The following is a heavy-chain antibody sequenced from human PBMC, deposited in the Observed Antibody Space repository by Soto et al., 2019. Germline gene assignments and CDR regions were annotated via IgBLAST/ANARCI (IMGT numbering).Heavy chain of an antibody. CDR1: GGSLGGYY. Sequence: QVQLLQWGTGALKPSETLSLTCTVHGGSLGGYYWNWIRQSPGKALEWIGEVSHVDSTNANPSLKGRDTISLDPPNNQFSPKLTSMTAADTAVYYCARAYLTGTTPPYNWFDRWGQGTLVTVSS. J-gene: IGHJ5*02. CDR2: VSHVDST. V-gene: IGHV4-34*01. CDR3: ARAYLTGTTPPYNWFDR. D-gene: IGHD1-7*01.